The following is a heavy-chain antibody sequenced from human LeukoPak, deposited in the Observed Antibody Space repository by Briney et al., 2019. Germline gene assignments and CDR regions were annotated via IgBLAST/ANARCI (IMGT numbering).Heavy chain of an antibody. J-gene: IGHJ3*02. CDR3: AGGIFGVVINAFHI. CDR1: GGSISSYQ. CDR2: TYNSGST. D-gene: IGHD3-3*01. V-gene: IGHV4-59*01. Sequence: PSETLSLTCTVSGGSISSYQWSWIRQPPGKGLEWIGDTYNSGSTNHNPSLKSRVTISVDTSKTQSSLKLSFVTAADTVVYYCAGGIFGVVINAFHIWGQGTMVTVSS.